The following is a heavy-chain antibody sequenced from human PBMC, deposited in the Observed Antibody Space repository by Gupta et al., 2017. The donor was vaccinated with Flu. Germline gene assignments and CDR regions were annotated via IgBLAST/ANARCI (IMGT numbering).Heavy chain of an antibody. CDR1: GYTFTGYY. CDR3: ARDLFHGIS. D-gene: IGHD3-9*01. Sequence: QLELVPSGAEVQKPGASVEAPSKASGYTFTGYYMHWVRQAPGQGLEWMGWINTNSGGTNYAQKFQGRVTMTRDTSISTAYMELSRLRSDDTAVYYCARDLFHGISWGQGTLVTVSS. V-gene: IGHV1-2*02. J-gene: IGHJ5*02. CDR2: INTNSGGT.